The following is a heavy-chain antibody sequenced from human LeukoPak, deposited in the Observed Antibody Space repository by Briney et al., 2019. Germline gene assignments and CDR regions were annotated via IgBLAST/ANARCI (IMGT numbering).Heavy chain of an antibody. CDR3: AREPDDYSNYLLDY. CDR1: GYTFTSYD. V-gene: IGHV1-8*01. J-gene: IGHJ4*02. D-gene: IGHD4-11*01. CDR2: MNPSGGNT. Sequence: ASVKVSCKASGYTFTSYDINWVRQAPGQGLEWMGWMNPSGGNTGYAQKFQGRVTMTRNTSISTAYMELSSLRSEDTAVYYCAREPDDYSNYLLDYWGQGTLVTVSS.